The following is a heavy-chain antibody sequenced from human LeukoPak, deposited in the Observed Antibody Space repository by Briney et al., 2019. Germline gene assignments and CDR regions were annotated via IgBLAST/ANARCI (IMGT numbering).Heavy chain of an antibody. CDR1: GDSI. V-gene: IGHV4-59*01. CDR3: ARGVKVAGSY. D-gene: IGHD2-15*01. Sequence: PSETLSLTCTVSGDSIRQPPGKGLEWIGYINYGGSTNYNPSLKNRVTISADTSKNQFSLRLSSVTAADTAVYFCARGVKVAGSYWGQGTLVTVSS. J-gene: IGHJ4*02. CDR2: INYGGST.